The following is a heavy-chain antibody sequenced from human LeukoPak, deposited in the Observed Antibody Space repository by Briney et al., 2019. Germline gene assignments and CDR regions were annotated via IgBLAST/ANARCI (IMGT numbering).Heavy chain of an antibody. CDR1: TFTFSSYT. V-gene: IGHV3-33*01. CDR3: ARDGDAGAFDI. J-gene: IGHJ3*02. CDR2: IWYDGSNK. D-gene: IGHD7-27*01. Sequence: GGSLRLSCAASTFTFSSYTMHWVRQAPGEGLEWVAVIWYDGSNKYYADSVEGRFTISRDNSKSSLYLQMSSLRPEDTAVYYCARDGDAGAFDIWGQGTMVTVSS.